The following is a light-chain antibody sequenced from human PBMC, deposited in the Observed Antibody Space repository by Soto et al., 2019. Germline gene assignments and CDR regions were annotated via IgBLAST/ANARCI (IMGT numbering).Light chain of an antibody. J-gene: IGLJ1*01. Sequence: QSVLTQPASVSGSPGQSITISFTGTSSDVVGYDSVCWYQQHPGIAPKLMIYEVTVRPSWVSTRFSGSKFGNTASLTISGLQAEDEADYYCSSFRTSGRHVFGTGTKVTAL. CDR1: SSDVVGYDS. V-gene: IGLV2-14*03. CDR3: SSFRTSGRHV. CDR2: EVT.